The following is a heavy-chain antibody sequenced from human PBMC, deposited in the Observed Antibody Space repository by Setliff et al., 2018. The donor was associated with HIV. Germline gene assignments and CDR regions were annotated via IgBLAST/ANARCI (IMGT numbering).Heavy chain of an antibody. V-gene: IGHV3-23*01. D-gene: IGHD3-22*01. CDR3: ARVQEPSYYDSSGYGNFDS. CDR1: GFTFNNHA. Sequence: GESLRLSCAASGFTFNNHAINWVRQPLGKGLQWVSGISGSGSRPFYADSVVARFTISRDNSKNTVYLHMNNLRAEDTALYYCARVQEPSYYDSSGYGNFDSWGHGTLVTV. CDR2: ISGSGSRP. J-gene: IGHJ4*01.